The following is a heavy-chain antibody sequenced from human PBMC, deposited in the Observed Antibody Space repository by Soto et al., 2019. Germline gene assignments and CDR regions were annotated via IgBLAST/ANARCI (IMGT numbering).Heavy chain of an antibody. CDR1: GGSFSGYY. J-gene: IGHJ6*02. Sequence: SETLSLTCAVYGGSFSGYYWSWIRQPPGKGLEWIGEINHSGSTNYNPSLKSRVTISVDTSKNQFSLKLSSVATADTAVYYCARAYGSGSYYYYGMDVWGLGTTVTV. CDR2: INHSGST. D-gene: IGHD3-10*01. CDR3: ARAYGSGSYYYYGMDV. V-gene: IGHV4-34*01.